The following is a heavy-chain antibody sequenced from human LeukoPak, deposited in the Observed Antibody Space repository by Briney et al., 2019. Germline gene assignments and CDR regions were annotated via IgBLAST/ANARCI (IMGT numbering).Heavy chain of an antibody. J-gene: IGHJ4*02. V-gene: IGHV5-51*01. D-gene: IGHD3-22*01. CDR3: ARDLDSRFDS. Sequence: GESLKISCKGSGFSFTSNWIGWVRQMPGKGLEWMGIIYPADSDTRYSPSFQGQVTISAVTSINTAYLQWTSLKASDTAMYYCARDLDSRFDSWGQGTLVTVSS. CDR2: IYPADSDT. CDR1: GFSFTSNW.